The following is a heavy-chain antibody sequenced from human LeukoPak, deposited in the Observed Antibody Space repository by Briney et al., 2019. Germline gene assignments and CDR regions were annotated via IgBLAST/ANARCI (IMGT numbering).Heavy chain of an antibody. CDR1: GFTFSSYA. Sequence: GGSLRLSCAASGFTFSSYAMRRVRRAPGKGLEWVSANRGSGGSTSYADWVRGRFTISRDNSKNALYLQMNSLRAEDTAVYYCGGGVDYYGMDVWGQGATVTVSS. CDR3: GGGVDYYGMDV. J-gene: IGHJ6*02. CDR2: NRGSGGST. D-gene: IGHD3-10*01. V-gene: IGHV3-23*01.